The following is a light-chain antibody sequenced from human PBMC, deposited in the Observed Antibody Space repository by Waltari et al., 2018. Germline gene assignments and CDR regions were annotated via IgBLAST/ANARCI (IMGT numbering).Light chain of an antibody. J-gene: IGKJ2*01. CDR3: QQYYSVPYT. CDR2: AAS. V-gene: IGKV1-9*01. CDR1: QAISGY. Sequence: NQLTQSPSSLSASVGDRVTITCRASQAISGYLAWYQQKPGKAPKLLIYAASTLQSGVPSRFSGSGSGTDFTLTISSLQAEDVALYFCQQYYSVPYTFGQGTKLEIK.